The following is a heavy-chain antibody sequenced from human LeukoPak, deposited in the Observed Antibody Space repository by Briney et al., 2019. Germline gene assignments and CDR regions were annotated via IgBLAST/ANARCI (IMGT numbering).Heavy chain of an antibody. CDR3: AKSVEHSNYRKFHD. J-gene: IGHJ4*02. V-gene: IGHV3-23*01. Sequence: GGSLRLSCAASGFTFSSYAMSWVRQAPGKGLEWVSAISGSGGSTYYADSVKGRFTISRDNSKNTLYLQMKSLRVDDTAVYYCAKSVEHSNYRKFHDWGQGTLVTVSS. CDR1: GFTFSSYA. CDR2: ISGSGGST. D-gene: IGHD4-11*01.